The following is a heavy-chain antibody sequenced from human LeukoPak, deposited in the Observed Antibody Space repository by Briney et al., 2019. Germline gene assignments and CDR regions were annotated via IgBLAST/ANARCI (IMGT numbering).Heavy chain of an antibody. CDR3: AREYTYDFWSGYWSLGDWFDP. Sequence: GGSLRLSCAASGFTFSSYAMHWVRQAPGKGLEWVAVISYDGSNKYYADSVKGRFTISRDNSKNTLYLQMNSLRAEDTAVYYCAREYTYDFWSGYWSLGDWFDPWGQGTLVTISS. CDR1: GFTFSSYA. J-gene: IGHJ5*02. D-gene: IGHD3-3*01. CDR2: ISYDGSNK. V-gene: IGHV3-30*01.